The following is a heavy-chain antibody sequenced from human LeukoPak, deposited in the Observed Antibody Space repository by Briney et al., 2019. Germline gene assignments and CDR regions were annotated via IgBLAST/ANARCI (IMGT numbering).Heavy chain of an antibody. J-gene: IGHJ4*02. V-gene: IGHV3-11*03. CDR3: ARREDGFDY. Sequence: GGSLRLSCAASGLTFSDYYMSWIRQAPGKGLEWVSYISSSSSYTNYADSVKGRFTISRDNAKNSLYLQMNSLRAEDTAVYYCARREDGFDYWGQGTLVTVSS. D-gene: IGHD2-15*01. CDR2: ISSSSSYT. CDR1: GLTFSDYY.